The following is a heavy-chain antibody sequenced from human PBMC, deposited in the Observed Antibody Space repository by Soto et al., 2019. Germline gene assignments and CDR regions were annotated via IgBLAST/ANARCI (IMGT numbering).Heavy chain of an antibody. Sequence: PSETLSLTCTVSGDSISTYYWTWIRQPPGKGLEWIGYIYNSATTKYNPSLKSRVTISVDTSKNQFSLKLSSVTTADTAVYYCARGRFDFIWGTPAPYLDYWGEGQWSPSPQ. CDR1: GDSISTYY. V-gene: IGHV4-59*01. CDR2: IYNSATT. CDR3: ARGRFDFIWGTPAPYLDY. D-gene: IGHD3-16*01. J-gene: IGHJ4*02.